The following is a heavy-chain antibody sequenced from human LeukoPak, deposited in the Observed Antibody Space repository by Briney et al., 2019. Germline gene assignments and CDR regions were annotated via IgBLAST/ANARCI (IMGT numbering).Heavy chain of an antibody. Sequence: GGSLRLSCAASGFTFSSYAMSWVRQAPGKGLEWVSAISGSGGSTYYADSVKGRFTISRDNSKNTLYLQMNSLRAEDTAVYYCAKQHIVVVTAAYYFDYWGQGTLVTVSS. CDR2: ISGSGGST. CDR1: GFTFSSYA. D-gene: IGHD2-21*02. CDR3: AKQHIVVVTAAYYFDY. J-gene: IGHJ4*02. V-gene: IGHV3-23*01.